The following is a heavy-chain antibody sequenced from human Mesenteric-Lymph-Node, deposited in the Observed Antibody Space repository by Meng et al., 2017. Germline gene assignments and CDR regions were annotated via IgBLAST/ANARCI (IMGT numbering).Heavy chain of an antibody. Sequence: GESLKISCAASEFTFSSYAMSGVRQAPGKGLEWGSAISGSGGSTYYADSVKGRFTISRDNSKNTLYLQMNSLRAEDTAVYYCAKDLYYSGSGSYPRGHFDYWGQGTLVTVSS. CDR2: ISGSGGST. CDR3: AKDLYYSGSGSYPRGHFDY. CDR1: EFTFSSYA. V-gene: IGHV3-23*01. J-gene: IGHJ4*02. D-gene: IGHD3-10*01.